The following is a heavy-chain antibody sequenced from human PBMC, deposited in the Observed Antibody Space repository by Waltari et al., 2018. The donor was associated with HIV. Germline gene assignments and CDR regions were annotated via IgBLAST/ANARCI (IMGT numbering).Heavy chain of an antibody. D-gene: IGHD3-22*01. Sequence: QVQLVESGGGVVQPGRSLRLSCAASGFTFRNFAMNGVRQAPGKGLEWVAVIWYDGDNKYYADSVKGRFTISRDNSKNTLYLQMNSLRVEDTAVYYCARGGYYYDISGYYHYWGQGTLVTVSS. J-gene: IGHJ4*02. CDR2: IWYDGDNK. CDR1: GFTFRNFA. V-gene: IGHV3-33*01. CDR3: ARGGYYYDISGYYHY.